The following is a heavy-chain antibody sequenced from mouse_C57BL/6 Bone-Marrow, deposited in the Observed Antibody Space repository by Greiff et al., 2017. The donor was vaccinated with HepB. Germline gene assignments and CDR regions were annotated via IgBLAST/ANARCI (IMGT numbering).Heavy chain of an antibody. Sequence: EVHLVDSGGGLVQPGGSLKLSCAASGFTFSDYGMAWVRQAPRKGPEWVAFISNLAYSIYYADTVTGRFTISRENAKNTLYLEMSRLRSEDTAMYYCARLNYYGSSGGYFDVWGTGTTVTVSS. CDR3: ARLNYYGSSGGYFDV. D-gene: IGHD1-1*01. CDR1: GFTFSDYG. CDR2: ISNLAYSI. J-gene: IGHJ1*03. V-gene: IGHV5-15*01.